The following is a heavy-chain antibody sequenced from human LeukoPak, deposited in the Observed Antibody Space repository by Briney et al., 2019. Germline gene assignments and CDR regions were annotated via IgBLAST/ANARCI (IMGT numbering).Heavy chain of an antibody. Sequence: GGSLRLSCAASGFTFSNSDMNWVRQAPGKGLEWVSGVSWNGSRTHYADSVKGRFIISRDNSRNFLYQQMNSLRPEDMAVYYCAKEGAYRGYSYGGFDYWGQGTLVTVSS. CDR1: GFTFSNSD. CDR3: AKEGAYRGYSYGGFDY. CDR2: VSWNGSRT. V-gene: IGHV3-19*01. J-gene: IGHJ4*02. D-gene: IGHD5-18*01.